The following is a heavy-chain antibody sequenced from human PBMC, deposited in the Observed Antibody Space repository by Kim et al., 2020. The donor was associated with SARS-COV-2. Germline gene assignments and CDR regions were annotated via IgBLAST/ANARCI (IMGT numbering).Heavy chain of an antibody. CDR3: ARDFTTSSFFDY. D-gene: IGHD2-2*01. J-gene: IGHJ4*02. Sequence: SHGASGKGRFTHSRDNAKNSLYLQMNSLRAEDTAVDYCARDFTTSSFFDYGGQGTLVTVSS. V-gene: IGHV3-7*01.